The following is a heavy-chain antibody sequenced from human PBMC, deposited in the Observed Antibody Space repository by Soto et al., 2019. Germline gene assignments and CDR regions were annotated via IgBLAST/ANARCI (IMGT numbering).Heavy chain of an antibody. J-gene: IGHJ4*02. V-gene: IGHV4-31*03. CDR3: ARKQAGFFYGIDY. CDR1: GGSFNSGGYY. Sequence: SETLSLTCTVSGGSFNSGGYYWSWIRQHPGKGLEWLGYIDHSGYTFYNPSLQSRIILSMDTSKNQFSLKLSSATAADTAVYFCARKQAGFFYGIDYWGQGALVTVSS. D-gene: IGHD3-3*01. CDR2: IDHSGYT.